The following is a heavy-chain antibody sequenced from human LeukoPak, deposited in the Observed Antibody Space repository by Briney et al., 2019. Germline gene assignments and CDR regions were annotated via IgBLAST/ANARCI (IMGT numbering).Heavy chain of an antibody. J-gene: IGHJ4*02. D-gene: IGHD1-26*01. CDR1: GYTFTGYY. CDR2: INPNSGGT. Sequence: GASVKVSCKASGYTFTGYYMHWVRQAPGQGLEWMGWINPNSGGTNYAQKFQGRVTMTRDTSISTAYMELSRLISDGTAVYYCARDLCRGDILGATGCASNYWGQGTLVTVSS. CDR3: ARDLCRGDILGATGCASNY. V-gene: IGHV1-2*02.